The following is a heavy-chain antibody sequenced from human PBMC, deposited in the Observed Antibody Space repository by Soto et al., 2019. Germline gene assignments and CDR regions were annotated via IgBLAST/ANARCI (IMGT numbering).Heavy chain of an antibody. J-gene: IGHJ4*02. D-gene: IGHD5-12*01. CDR3: ASSGSGDSGYDFGVYFFDY. Sequence: SETLSLTCTVSGGSISSSSYYWGWIRQPPGKGLEWIGSIYYSGSTYYNPSLKSRVAISVDTSKNQFSLKLSSVTAADTAVYYCASSGSGDSGYDFGVYFFDYWGQGTLVTVSS. CDR2: IYYSGST. CDR1: GGSISSSSYY. V-gene: IGHV4-39*01.